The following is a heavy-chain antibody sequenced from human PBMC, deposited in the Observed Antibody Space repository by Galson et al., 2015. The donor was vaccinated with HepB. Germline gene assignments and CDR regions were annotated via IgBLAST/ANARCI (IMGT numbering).Heavy chain of an antibody. CDR1: GFPFDTWA. J-gene: IGHJ4*02. CDR3: LGGRVY. V-gene: IGHV3-23*01. CDR2: ITSSLNT. D-gene: IGHD3-10*01. Sequence: SLRLSCAASGFPFDTWAMSWVRQPPGKGLEWVSSITSSLNTFYADSVKGRLTISRDNSKNTLYLQMNSLRPEDTAVYQCLGGRVYWGQGILVAVSS.